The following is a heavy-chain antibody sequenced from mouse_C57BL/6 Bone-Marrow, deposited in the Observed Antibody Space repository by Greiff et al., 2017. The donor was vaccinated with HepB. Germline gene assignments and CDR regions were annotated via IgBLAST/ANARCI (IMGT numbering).Heavy chain of an antibody. CDR2: INPNNGGT. CDR3: ARRRGGYYDYAMDY. Sequence: VQLQQSGPELVKPGASVKIPCKASGYTFTDYNMDWVKQSHGKSLEWIGDINPNNGGTIYNQKFKGKATLTVDKSSSTAYMELRSLTSEDTAVYYCARRRGGYYDYAMDYWGQGTSVTVSS. V-gene: IGHV1-18*01. D-gene: IGHD2-3*01. J-gene: IGHJ4*01. CDR1: GYTFTDYN.